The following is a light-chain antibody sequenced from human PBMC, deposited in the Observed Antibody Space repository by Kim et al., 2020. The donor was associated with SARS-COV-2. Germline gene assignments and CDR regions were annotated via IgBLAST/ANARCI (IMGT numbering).Light chain of an antibody. Sequence: GQRVTISCSGRSANIGRNYVYWYQQLPGSAPKLLIYRDNQRPSGVPDRFSGSRSGTSASVAISGLRSEDEADYYCAAWDDSLSGYVFGTGTKVTVL. V-gene: IGLV1-47*01. CDR2: RDN. J-gene: IGLJ1*01. CDR3: AAWDDSLSGYV. CDR1: SANIGRNY.